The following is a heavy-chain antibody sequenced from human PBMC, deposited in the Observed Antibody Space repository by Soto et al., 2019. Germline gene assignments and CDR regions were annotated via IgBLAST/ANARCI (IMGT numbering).Heavy chain of an antibody. CDR2: TYYRSKWYN. J-gene: IGHJ5*02. V-gene: IGHV6-1*01. CDR3: ARDGGQYYYDSSGYYENWFDP. D-gene: IGHD3-22*01. CDR1: GDSVSSNSAA. Sequence: PSQTLSLTCVISGDSVSSNSAAWNWIRQSPSRGLEWLGRTYYRSKWYNDYAVSVKSRITINPDTSKNQYSLQLNSVTPEDTAVYYCARDGGQYYYDSSGYYENWFDPWGQGTLVTVSS.